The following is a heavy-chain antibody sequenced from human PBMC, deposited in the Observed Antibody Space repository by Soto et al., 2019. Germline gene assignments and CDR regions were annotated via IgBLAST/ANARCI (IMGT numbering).Heavy chain of an antibody. CDR3: ARFLADGYYNF. CDR2: ISISGTTI. Sequence: QVQLVESGGGLVKPGGSLRLSCAAYGFTLSDYYMTWIRQAPGKGLEWVSDISISGTTIHYADSVRGRFTISRDNAKNSLCLQYNSVRAEDTAVYYCARFLADGYYNFWGQGTMVTFSS. CDR1: GFTLSDYY. V-gene: IGHV3-11*01. J-gene: IGHJ4*02. D-gene: IGHD3-9*01.